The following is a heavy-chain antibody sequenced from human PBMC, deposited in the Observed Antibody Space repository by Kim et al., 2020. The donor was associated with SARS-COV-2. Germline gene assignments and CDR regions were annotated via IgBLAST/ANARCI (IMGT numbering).Heavy chain of an antibody. V-gene: IGHV3-9*01. D-gene: IGHD2-21*02. CDR2: ISWNSASI. J-gene: IGHJ6*02. Sequence: GGSLRLSCAASGFTFGDYVMHWVRQAPGKGLEWVSGISWNSASIGYADSVKGRFTISRDNAKNSRYLQMNSLRAEDTAWYYCVKDIMRSGGDYYYSYGMDVWGLGTTVTVSS. CDR1: GFTFGDYV. CDR3: VKDIMRSGGDYYYSYGMDV.